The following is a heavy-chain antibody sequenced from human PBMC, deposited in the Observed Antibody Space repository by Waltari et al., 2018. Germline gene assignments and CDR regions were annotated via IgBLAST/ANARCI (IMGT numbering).Heavy chain of an antibody. V-gene: IGHV3-7*01. CDR1: GFTLMRYW. D-gene: IGHD3-22*01. Sequence: EVQLVESGGGLVQPGGSLRLSCAASGFTLMRYWMSWVRQAPGKGPEWVANIMTDGSEEYYVDSVRGRFTISRDNAKNSLYLQMNSLRPEDTAVYYCARDQWFAFDIWGQGTLVTVSS. J-gene: IGHJ3*02. CDR2: IMTDGSEE. CDR3: ARDQWFAFDI.